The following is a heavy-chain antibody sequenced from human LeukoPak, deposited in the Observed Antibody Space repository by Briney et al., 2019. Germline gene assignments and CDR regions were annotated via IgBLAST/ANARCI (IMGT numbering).Heavy chain of an antibody. Sequence: RPGGSLRLSCAASGFTFSSYAMSWVRQAPGKGLEWVSAISGSGDSTFYADSVKGRFTISRDNSKNTLYLQMNSLRAEDTAVYYCAKDGGDVLLWFGETYYFDYWGQGTLVTVSS. V-gene: IGHV3-23*01. D-gene: IGHD3-10*01. CDR1: GFTFSSYA. CDR2: ISGSGDST. CDR3: AKDGGDVLLWFGETYYFDY. J-gene: IGHJ4*02.